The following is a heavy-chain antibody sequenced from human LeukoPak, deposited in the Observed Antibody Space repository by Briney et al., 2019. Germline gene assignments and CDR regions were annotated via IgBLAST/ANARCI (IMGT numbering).Heavy chain of an antibody. D-gene: IGHD3-22*01. J-gene: IGHJ5*02. CDR1: GYSFTSYW. CDR3: ARHIGHYYDSSGYYDRWFDP. Sequence: GESLKFSCQGSGYSFTSYWIGWVRQMPGKGLEWVGIIYPGDYDTRYSPSFQGQVTISADKSISTAYLQWTSLKASDTAMYYCARHIGHYYDSSGYYDRWFDPWGQGTLVTVSS. CDR2: IYPGDYDT. V-gene: IGHV5-51*01.